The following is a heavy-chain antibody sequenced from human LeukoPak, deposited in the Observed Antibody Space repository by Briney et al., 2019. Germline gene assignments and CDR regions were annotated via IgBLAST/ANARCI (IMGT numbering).Heavy chain of an antibody. V-gene: IGHV1-69*05. J-gene: IGHJ3*02. CDR2: IIPIFGTA. D-gene: IGHD5-24*01. CDR1: GGTFSSYA. CDR3: ARVPDGYARGNRKSAFDI. Sequence: SVKVSCKASGGTFSSYAISWLRQAPGQGLEWMGRIIPIFGTANYAQKFQGRVTITTDESTSTAYMELSSLRSEDTAVYYCARVPDGYARGNRKSAFDIWGQGTMVTVSS.